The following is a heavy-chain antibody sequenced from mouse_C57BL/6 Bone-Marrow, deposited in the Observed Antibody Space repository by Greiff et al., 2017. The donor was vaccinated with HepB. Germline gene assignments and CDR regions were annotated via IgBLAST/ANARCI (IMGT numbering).Heavy chain of an antibody. Sequence: QVQLKQSGAELVKPGASVKMSCKASGYTFTSYWITWVKQRPGQGLEWIGDIYPGSGSTNYNEKFKSKATLTVDTSSSTAYMQLSSLTSEDSAVYYCARPYYGSSHQAWFAYWGQGTLVTVSA. D-gene: IGHD1-1*01. CDR3: ARPYYGSSHQAWFAY. CDR1: GYTFTSYW. V-gene: IGHV1-55*01. CDR2: IYPGSGST. J-gene: IGHJ3*01.